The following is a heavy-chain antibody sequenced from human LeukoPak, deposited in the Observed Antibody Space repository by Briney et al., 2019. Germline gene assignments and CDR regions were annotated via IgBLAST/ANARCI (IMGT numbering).Heavy chain of an antibody. CDR1: GLTFSSYW. Sequence: PGGSLRLSCAASGLTFSSYWMSWVRQAPGKGLGWEANIKQDGSEKYYVDSVKGRFTISRDNSKNTLYLQMNSLRAEDTAVYYCGIQPPYYYDTPAFDIWGQGTMVTVSS. J-gene: IGHJ3*02. CDR3: GIQPPYYYDTPAFDI. D-gene: IGHD3-22*01. V-gene: IGHV3-7*03. CDR2: IKQDGSEK.